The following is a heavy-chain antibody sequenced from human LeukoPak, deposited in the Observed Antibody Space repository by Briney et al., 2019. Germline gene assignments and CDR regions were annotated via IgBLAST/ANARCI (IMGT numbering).Heavy chain of an antibody. CDR1: GVTFSTYA. CDR2: ISYDGSNK. J-gene: IGHJ4*02. V-gene: IGHV3-30-3*01. D-gene: IGHD3-10*01. Sequence: PGGSLRLSSAASGVTFSTYAMHWVRQGPGKGLEWVADISYDGSNKYYADSVKGRFTISRDNSKNTLYLQMSSLSAEETAVYYCARTTTPHYYRSGSYALGYWGQGTLVTVPS. CDR3: ARTTTPHYYRSGSYALGY.